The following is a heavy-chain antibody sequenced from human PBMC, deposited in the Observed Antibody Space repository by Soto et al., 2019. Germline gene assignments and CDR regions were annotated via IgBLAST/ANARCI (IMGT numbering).Heavy chain of an antibody. CDR1: GGSFSGYY. J-gene: IGHJ4*02. V-gene: IGHV4-34*01. D-gene: IGHD2-15*01. CDR2: INHSGST. Sequence: SSETLSLTCAVYGGSFSGYYWSWIRQAPGKGLEWIGEINHSGSTNYNPSLKSRVTISVDTSKNQFSLKLSSVTAADTAVYYCARGYCSGGSCYFPNWGQGTLVTVSS. CDR3: ARGYCSGGSCYFPN.